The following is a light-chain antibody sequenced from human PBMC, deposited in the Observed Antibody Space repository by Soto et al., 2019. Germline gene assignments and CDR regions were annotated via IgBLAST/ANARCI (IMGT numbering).Light chain of an antibody. CDR3: SSYEGFNNFYV. CDR2: EVT. V-gene: IGLV2-8*01. CDR1: SSDVGGYNH. J-gene: IGLJ1*01. Sequence: ALTQPPSASESPGQSVTISCTGTSSDVGGYNHVSWYQQHPGKAPKLMIYEVTKRPSGVPDRFSGSKSGNTASLTVSGLQAEDEAHYYCSSYEGFNNFYVFGTGTKVTVL.